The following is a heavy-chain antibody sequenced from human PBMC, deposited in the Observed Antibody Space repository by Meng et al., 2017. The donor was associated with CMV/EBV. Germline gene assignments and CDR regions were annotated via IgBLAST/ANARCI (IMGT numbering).Heavy chain of an antibody. V-gene: IGHV3-30*02. D-gene: IGHD3-3*01. CDR1: GFTFSSYG. Sequence: GGSLRLSCAASGFTFSSYGMHWVRQAPGKGLEWVAFIRYDGSNKYYADSVKGRFTISRDNAKNSLYLQMNSLRAEDTAVYYCARGQDYDFWSGSYWGQGTLVTVSS. J-gene: IGHJ4*02. CDR3: ARGQDYDFWSGSY. CDR2: IRYDGSNK.